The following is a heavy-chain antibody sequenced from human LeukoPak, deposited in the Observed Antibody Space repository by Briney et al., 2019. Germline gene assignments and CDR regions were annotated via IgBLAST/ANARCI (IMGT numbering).Heavy chain of an antibody. D-gene: IGHD3-3*01. Sequence: GGSLRLSCAASGITLSNYWMHWVRQAPGKGLVWVSRINSDGSSITYADSVKGRFTISRDNAKNSVYLQMNSLRAEDTAVYYCARLNYDFWSGVWEGYYMDVWGKGTTVTVSS. CDR2: INSDGSSI. V-gene: IGHV3-74*01. CDR1: GITLSNYW. J-gene: IGHJ6*03. CDR3: ARLNYDFWSGVWEGYYMDV.